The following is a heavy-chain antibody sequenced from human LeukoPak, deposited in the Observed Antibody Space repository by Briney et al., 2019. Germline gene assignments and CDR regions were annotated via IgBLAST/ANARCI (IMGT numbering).Heavy chain of an antibody. V-gene: IGHV1-69*13. CDR2: IIPIFGTA. CDR1: GGTFSSYA. J-gene: IGHJ4*02. D-gene: IGHD3-22*01. CDR3: ARVKYYYDSSGYSVALYYFDY. Sequence: SVKVSCKASGGTFSSYALSWVRQAPGQGLEWMGGIIPIFGTANYAQKFQGRVTITADESTSTAYMELSSLRSEDTAVYYCARVKYYYDSSGYSVALYYFDYWGQGTLVTVSS.